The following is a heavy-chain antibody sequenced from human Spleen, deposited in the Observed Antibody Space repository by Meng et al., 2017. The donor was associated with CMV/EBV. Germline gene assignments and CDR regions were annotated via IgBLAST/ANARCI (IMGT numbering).Heavy chain of an antibody. J-gene: IGHJ4*02. Sequence: GESLKISCAASGFSFSTYPMHWVRQAPGKGLEWVAFISSDGSNKQYADYVKGRFTISRDNSKDTLFLQMNSLRPEDTAIYYCARDTADSPPALDYWGQGTLVTVSS. CDR1: GFSFSTYP. CDR3: ARDTADSPPALDY. D-gene: IGHD2-21*02. V-gene: IGHV3-30-3*01. CDR2: ISSDGSNK.